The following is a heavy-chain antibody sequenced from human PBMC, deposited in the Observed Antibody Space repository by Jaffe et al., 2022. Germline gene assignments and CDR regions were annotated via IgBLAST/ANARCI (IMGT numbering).Heavy chain of an antibody. Sequence: EVQLLESGGGLVQPGGSLRIFCAASGFTFSSYGMSWVRQAPGKGLEWVSAISGGGEKTYYADSVKGRFTISRDNSKNTLYVQMNSLRAEDTAVYYCAKGHAYESHYLMDVWGKGTTVTVSS. CDR1: GFTFSSYG. J-gene: IGHJ6*03. V-gene: IGHV3-23*01. CDR3: AKGHAYESHYLMDV. D-gene: IGHD3-16*01. CDR2: ISGGGEKT.